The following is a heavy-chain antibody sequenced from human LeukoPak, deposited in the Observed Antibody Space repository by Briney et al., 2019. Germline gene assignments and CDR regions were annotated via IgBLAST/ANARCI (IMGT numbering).Heavy chain of an antibody. V-gene: IGHV3-30*18. D-gene: IGHD2-15*01. CDR1: GFTFSSYG. CDR3: AKDRSPCSGGSCLRVNWFDP. CDR2: ISYDGSNK. J-gene: IGHJ5*02. Sequence: PGGSLRLSCAASGFTFSSYGMHWVRQAPGKGLEWVAVISYDGSNKYYADSVKGRFTISRDNSKNTLYLQMNSLRAEDTAVYYCAKDRSPCSGGSCLRVNWFDPWGQGTLVTVSS.